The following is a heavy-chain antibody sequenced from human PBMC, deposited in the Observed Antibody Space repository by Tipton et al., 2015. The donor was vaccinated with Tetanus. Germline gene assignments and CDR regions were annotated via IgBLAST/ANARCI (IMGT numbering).Heavy chain of an antibody. Sequence: TLSLTCSVSGDSIRSEDYYWGWIRQSPGKGLEWLGYIYYSGSTYNNPSLQSRVSISLDASKNQFSLSWNSVTAADSATYYCARLTCSSPSCYYYYYYYVDVWGPGTAVAVSS. J-gene: IGHJ6*02. V-gene: IGHV4-30-4*01. CDR1: GDSIRSEDYY. D-gene: IGHD2-2*01. CDR2: IYYSGST. CDR3: ARLTCSSPSCYYYYYYYVDV.